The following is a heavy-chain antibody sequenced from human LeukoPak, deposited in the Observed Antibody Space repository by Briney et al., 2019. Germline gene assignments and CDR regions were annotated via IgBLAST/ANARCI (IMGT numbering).Heavy chain of an antibody. CDR3: VRLDYGDYGSFDS. CDR2: IYYSGST. V-gene: IGHV4-59*08. J-gene: IGHJ4*02. Sequence: SETLSLTCTVSGGSISSYYWSWIRQPPGKGLEWIGYIYYSGSTNYNPSLKSRVTISEDTPKNQFSLKLNSLTAADSALYYCVRLDYGDYGSFDSWGQGTLVTVSS. CDR1: GGSISSYY. D-gene: IGHD4-17*01.